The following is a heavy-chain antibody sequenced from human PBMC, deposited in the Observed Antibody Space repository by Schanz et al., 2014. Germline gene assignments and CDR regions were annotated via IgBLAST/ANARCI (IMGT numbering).Heavy chain of an antibody. Sequence: VQLVESGGGVVRPGGSLRLSCAASGFTFTNYAMTWVRQAPGKGLEWVSGISGSGGSTYDADSVKGRFTISRDNAKSSLYLQMNSLRVEDTAVYYCARDLISSGWYGWGQGTLVTVSS. CDR3: ARDLISSGWYG. J-gene: IGHJ4*02. CDR1: GFTFTNYA. CDR2: ISGSGGST. V-gene: IGHV3-23*04. D-gene: IGHD6-19*01.